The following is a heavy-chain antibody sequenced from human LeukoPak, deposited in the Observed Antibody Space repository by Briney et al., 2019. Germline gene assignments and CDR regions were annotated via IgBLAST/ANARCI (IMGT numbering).Heavy chain of an antibody. CDR1: GFTFAKYA. V-gene: IGHV3-23*01. CDR2: ISGSGNVT. J-gene: IGHJ4*02. CDR3: AKDRAGAN. Sequence: GGSLKLSCLGSGFTFAKYAMTWVREAPGKGLEWVSVISGSGNVTYYSESVKGRFTISRDNSKRTLYLQMDSLRADDTAIYYCAKDRAGANWGQGTLVLVSS.